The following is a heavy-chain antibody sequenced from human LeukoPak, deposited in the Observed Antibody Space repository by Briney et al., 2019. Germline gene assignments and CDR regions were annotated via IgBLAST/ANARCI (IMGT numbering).Heavy chain of an antibody. CDR3: ARDRAAEYYYGMDV. D-gene: IGHD5-24*01. Sequence: GGSLRLSCAASGFTFSTYAMHWVRQAPGKGLEWVAVISYDGSNKYHADSVKGRFTISRDNSKNTLYLQMNSLRAEDTAVYHCARDRAAEYYYGMDVWGQGTTVTVSS. CDR1: GFTFSTYA. J-gene: IGHJ6*02. V-gene: IGHV3-30*04. CDR2: ISYDGSNK.